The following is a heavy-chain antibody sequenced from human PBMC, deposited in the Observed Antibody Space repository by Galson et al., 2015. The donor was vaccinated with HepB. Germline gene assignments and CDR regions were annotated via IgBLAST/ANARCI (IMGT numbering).Heavy chain of an antibody. Sequence: SLRLSCAASGFDFEPYAMHWVRQAPGKGLEWVAFVSYDGGNKHYADSVKGRFTISRDNSRNALYLQMNRLRIEDTSVYYCARTRIGAGDFDYWGQGILVAVSS. CDR2: VSYDGGNK. V-gene: IGHV3-30*04. D-gene: IGHD1-26*01. CDR3: ARTRIGAGDFDY. J-gene: IGHJ4*02. CDR1: GFDFEPYA.